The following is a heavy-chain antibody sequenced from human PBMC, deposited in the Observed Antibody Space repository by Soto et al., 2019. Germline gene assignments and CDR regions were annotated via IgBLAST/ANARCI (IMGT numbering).Heavy chain of an antibody. Sequence: QVQLVQSGAEVKKPGSSVKVSCKASGGTFSSYTISWVRQAPGQGLEWMGRINPILGIANYAQKFQGRVTITADKSTSTAYMELSSLRSEDTAVYYCARDKDDYVWGSYRYTGFDYWGQGTLVTVSS. J-gene: IGHJ4*02. CDR2: INPILGIA. V-gene: IGHV1-69*08. CDR3: ARDKDDYVWGSYRYTGFDY. CDR1: GGTFSSYT. D-gene: IGHD3-16*02.